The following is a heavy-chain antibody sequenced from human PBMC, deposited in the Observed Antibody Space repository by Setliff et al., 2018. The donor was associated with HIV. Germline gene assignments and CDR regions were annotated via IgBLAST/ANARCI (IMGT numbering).Heavy chain of an antibody. CDR3: ARDVYYYFYMDV. CDR1: GGTFKNLA. V-gene: IGHV1-69*06. CDR2: VIPSFATA. Sequence: GASVKVSCKASGGTFKNLAISWVRQAPGQGLEWMGGVIPSFATANYAQKFQGRITITADKSTSTAYMELSSLRSEDTAVYYCARDVYYYFYMDVWGKGTTVTVSS. J-gene: IGHJ6*03.